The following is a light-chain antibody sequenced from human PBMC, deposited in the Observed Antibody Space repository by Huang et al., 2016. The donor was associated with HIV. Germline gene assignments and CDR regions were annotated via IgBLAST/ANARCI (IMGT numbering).Light chain of an antibody. Sequence: DIQMTQSPSSLSASVGDRVTITCRASQSISSYLNWYQQKPGKAPKLLIYAASSLQSGGTSRFSGSGSGTDFTLTISSLQPEDFATYYCQQSYSTPKTFGQGTKVEIK. CDR2: AAS. CDR1: QSISSY. CDR3: QQSYSTPKT. J-gene: IGKJ1*01. V-gene: IGKV1-39*01.